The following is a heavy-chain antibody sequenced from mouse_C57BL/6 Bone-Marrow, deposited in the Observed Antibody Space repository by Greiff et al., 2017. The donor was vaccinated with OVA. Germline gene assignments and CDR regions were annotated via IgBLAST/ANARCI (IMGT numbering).Heavy chain of an antibody. Sequence: EVQGVESGGGLVKPGGSLKLSCAASGFTFSSYAMSWVRQTPEKRLEWVATISDGGSYTYYPDNVKGRFTISRDNAKNNLYLQMSHLKSEDTAMYYCARGSRMDYWGQGTSVTVSS. CDR1: GFTFSSYA. V-gene: IGHV5-4*01. D-gene: IGHD1-1*01. J-gene: IGHJ4*01. CDR3: ARGSRMDY. CDR2: ISDGGSYT.